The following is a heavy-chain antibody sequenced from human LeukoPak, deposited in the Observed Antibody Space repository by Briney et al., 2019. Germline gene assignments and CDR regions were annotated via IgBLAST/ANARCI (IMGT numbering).Heavy chain of an antibody. V-gene: IGHV3-23*01. Sequence: GGSLRLSCAVSGFTFSSYAMSWVRQAPGKGLEWVSAISGSGGSTYYADSVKGRFTISRDNSKNTLFLQMNSLRAEDTAVYYCADSYGSGWYEYYFDYWGQGTLVTVSS. CDR2: ISGSGGST. J-gene: IGHJ4*02. CDR3: ADSYGSGWYEYYFDY. CDR1: GFTFSSYA. D-gene: IGHD6-19*01.